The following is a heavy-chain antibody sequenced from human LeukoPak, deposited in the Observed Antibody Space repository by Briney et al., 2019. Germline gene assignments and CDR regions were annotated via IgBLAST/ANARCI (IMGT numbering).Heavy chain of an antibody. Sequence: ASVKVSCKPSGYTFTDYYIHWVRQAPGQGLEWTGWISAYNGNTNYAQKLQGRVTMTTDTSTSTAYMELRSLRSDDTAVYYCARERYCSSTSCYSGLDFDYWGQGTLVTVSS. CDR1: GYTFTDYY. CDR2: ISAYNGNT. CDR3: ARERYCSSTSCYSGLDFDY. J-gene: IGHJ4*02. D-gene: IGHD2-2*01. V-gene: IGHV1-18*04.